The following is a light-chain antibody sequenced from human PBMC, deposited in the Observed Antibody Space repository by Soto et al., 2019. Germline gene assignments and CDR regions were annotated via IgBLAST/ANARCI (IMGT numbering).Light chain of an antibody. CDR1: SSNIGNNY. V-gene: IGLV1-51*01. CDR3: GTWDSSLSAWV. CDR2: DNN. J-gene: IGLJ3*02. Sequence: QSVLTQPPSVSAAPGQTVTISCSGSSSNIGNNYVSWYQQLPGTAPKLLIYDNNKRPSGIPDRCSGSKSGTSATLGITGLQTGDEADYYCGTWDSSLSAWVFGGGTKVTVL.